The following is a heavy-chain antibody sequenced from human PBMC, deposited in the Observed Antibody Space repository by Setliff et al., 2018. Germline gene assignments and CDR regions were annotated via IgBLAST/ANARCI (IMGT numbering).Heavy chain of an antibody. J-gene: IGHJ5*02. V-gene: IGHV3-48*03. CDR3: ARDYPGPDH. Sequence: HPGGSLRLSCAASGFTFSTYEMNWVRQAPGKGLEWVSYISSDGSTVFYADSVKGRFTISRDNAKNSLYLQMNSLRAEDTAVYYCARDYPGPDHWGQGTLVTVSS. CDR1: GFTFSTYE. CDR2: ISSDGSTV. D-gene: IGHD3-16*02.